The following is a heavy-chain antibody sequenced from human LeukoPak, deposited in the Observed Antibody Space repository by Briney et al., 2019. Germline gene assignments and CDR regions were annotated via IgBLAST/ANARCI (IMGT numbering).Heavy chain of an antibody. D-gene: IGHD5-12*01. CDR3: ANIVATSYYFDY. J-gene: IGHJ4*02. Sequence: KPSETLSLTCAVYGGSFSDYYWSWIRQPPGKGLEWIGEINHSGSTNYNPSLKSRVTISVDTSKNQFSLKLSSVTAADTAVYYCANIVATSYYFDYWGQGTLVTVSS. CDR1: GGSFSDYY. CDR2: INHSGST. V-gene: IGHV4-34*01.